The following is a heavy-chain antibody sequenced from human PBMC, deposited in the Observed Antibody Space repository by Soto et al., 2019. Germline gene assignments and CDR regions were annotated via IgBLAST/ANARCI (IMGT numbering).Heavy chain of an antibody. CDR2: INSSGST. CDR3: ARIRARFARSAFDI. D-gene: IGHD3-10*01. Sequence: QVQLQQWGAGLLKPSETLSLTCAVYAGSFTTYYWSWIRQPPGKGLEWIGEINSSGSTNYNPSLKRKLHISVDTTENQSSRRLTSVTAAHTAEDSGARIRARFARSAFDIWGQGTMVTVSS. V-gene: IGHV4-34*01. J-gene: IGHJ3*02. CDR1: AGSFTTYY.